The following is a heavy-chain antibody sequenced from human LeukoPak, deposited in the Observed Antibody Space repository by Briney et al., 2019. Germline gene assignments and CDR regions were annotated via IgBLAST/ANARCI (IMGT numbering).Heavy chain of an antibody. V-gene: IGHV3-21*01. Sequence: PGRSLRLSCAASGFTFSSYAMHWVRQAPGKGPEWVSSISSTGTYIYYGESVKGRFTVSRDNAQNAVYLQMNGLRAEDTAVYYCARAGDILLVSYFHFYGMDVWGQGTTVIVSS. CDR3: ARAGDILLVSYFHFYGMDV. CDR1: GFTFSSYA. J-gene: IGHJ6*02. CDR2: ISSTGTYI. D-gene: IGHD2/OR15-2a*01.